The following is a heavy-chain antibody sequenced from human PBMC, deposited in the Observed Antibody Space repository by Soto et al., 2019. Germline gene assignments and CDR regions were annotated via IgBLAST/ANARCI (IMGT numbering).Heavy chain of an antibody. CDR2: MSYDGSNK. J-gene: IGHJ4*02. CDR1: GFTFSNYA. Sequence: QVQLVESGGGVVQPGRSLRLSCAASGFTFSNYAIHWVRQAPGKGLEWVAVMSYDGSNKYYADSVKGRFTISRDNSKNTLYLQMNSLRPEDTAVYYCAREYYYDSSGPFDYWGQGTLVTVS. CDR3: AREYYYDSSGPFDY. V-gene: IGHV3-30-3*01. D-gene: IGHD3-22*01.